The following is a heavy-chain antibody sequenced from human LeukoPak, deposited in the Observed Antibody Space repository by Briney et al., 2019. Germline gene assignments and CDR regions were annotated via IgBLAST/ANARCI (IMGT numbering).Heavy chain of an antibody. CDR2: ISSSGSTI. CDR3: ARVPGSYYYYMDV. V-gene: IGHV3-11*04. CDR1: GFTFSDYY. Sequence: GGSLRLSCAASGFTFSDYYMSWIRQAPGKGLERVSYISSSGSTIYYADSVKGRFTISRDNAKNSLYLQMNSLRAEDTAVYYCARVPGSYYYYMDVWGKGTTVTVSS. D-gene: IGHD1-26*01. J-gene: IGHJ6*03.